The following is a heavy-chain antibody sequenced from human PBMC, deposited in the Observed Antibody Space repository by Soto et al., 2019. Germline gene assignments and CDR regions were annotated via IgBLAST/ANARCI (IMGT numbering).Heavy chain of an antibody. V-gene: IGHV3-21*01. CDR1: GFTFSSYS. J-gene: IGHJ6*03. Sequence: GGSLRLSCAASGFTFSSYSMNWVRQAPGKGLEWVSSISSSSSYIYYADSVKGRFTISRDNAKNSLYLQMNSLRAEDTAVYYCGREGIGLVLAAERNKKYYYYYSTEVWGKGTTVTVAS. CDR2: ISSSSSYI. CDR3: GREGIGLVLAAERNKKYYYYYSTEV. D-gene: IGHD2-2*01.